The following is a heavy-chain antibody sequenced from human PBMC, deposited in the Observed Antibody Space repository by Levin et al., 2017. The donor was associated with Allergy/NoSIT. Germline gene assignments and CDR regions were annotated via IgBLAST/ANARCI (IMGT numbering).Heavy chain of an antibody. CDR1: GFSLSTSGVA. D-gene: IGHD3-16*01. V-gene: IGHV2-5*01. CDR2: IYWNDDK. J-gene: IGHJ3*02. CDR3: AHTDMGSDAFDN. Sequence: GPTLVKPTQTLRLTCTFSGFSLSTSGVAVGWIRQPPGKALEWLALIYWNDDKRYSPSLKSRPTITKDTFKNHVVLTLTNMDPVDTATYYCAHTDMGSDAFDNWGQGTLVTVSS.